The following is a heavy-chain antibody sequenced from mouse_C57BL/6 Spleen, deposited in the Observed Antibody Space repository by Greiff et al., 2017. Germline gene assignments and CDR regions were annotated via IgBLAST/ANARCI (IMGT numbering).Heavy chain of an antibody. D-gene: IGHD3-2*02. J-gene: IGHJ2*01. CDR1: GFTFSDYY. Sequence: EVQVVESEGGLVQPGSSMKLSCTASGFTFSDYYMAWVRQVPEKGLEWVANINYDGSSTYYLDSLKSRFIISRDNAKNILYLQMSSLKSEDTATYYCAREGDSSGVDYWGQGTTLTVSS. V-gene: IGHV5-16*01. CDR2: INYDGSST. CDR3: AREGDSSGVDY.